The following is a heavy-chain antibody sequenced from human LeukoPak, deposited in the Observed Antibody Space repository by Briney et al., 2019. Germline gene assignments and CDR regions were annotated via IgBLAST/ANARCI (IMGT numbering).Heavy chain of an antibody. CDR2: ISGSGGST. J-gene: IGHJ5*02. CDR1: GFTFSSYA. CDR3: AKEGTRGYCTNGVCLNWFDP. V-gene: IGHV3-23*01. D-gene: IGHD2-8*01. Sequence: GGSLRLSCAASGFTFSSYAMSWVRQAPGKGLEGVSAISGSGGSTYYADSVKGRFTISRDNSKNTLYLQMNSLRAEDTAVYYCAKEGTRGYCTNGVCLNWFDPWGQGTLVTVSS.